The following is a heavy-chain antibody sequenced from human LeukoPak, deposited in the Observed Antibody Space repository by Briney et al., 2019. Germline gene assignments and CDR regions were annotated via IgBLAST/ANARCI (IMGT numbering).Heavy chain of an antibody. D-gene: IGHD1-26*01. Sequence: PSETLSLTCAVSGGSISSGGYSWSWIRQPPGKGLEWIGYIYHSGSTYYNPSLKSRVTISVDRSKNQFSLKLSSVTAADTAVYYCARTIVGAIDYYFDYWGQGTLVTVSS. CDR2: IYHSGST. J-gene: IGHJ4*02. CDR1: GGSISSGGYS. CDR3: ARTIVGAIDYYFDY. V-gene: IGHV4-30-2*01.